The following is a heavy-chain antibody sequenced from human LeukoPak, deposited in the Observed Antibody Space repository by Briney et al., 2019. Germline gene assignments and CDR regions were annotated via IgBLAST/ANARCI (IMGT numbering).Heavy chain of an antibody. D-gene: IGHD1-1*01. CDR1: GSTFSSYA. V-gene: IGHV3-23*01. Sequence: PGGSLRLSCVASGSTFSSYAVSWFRQAPGKGLEWVSTVGRSGADTYYADSVRGRFTISKDSSKNTLQMNSLSAEDTAIYYCVKHSGGVYGNSDYWGQGILVTVSS. CDR3: VKHSGGVYGNSDY. CDR2: VGRSGADT. J-gene: IGHJ4*02.